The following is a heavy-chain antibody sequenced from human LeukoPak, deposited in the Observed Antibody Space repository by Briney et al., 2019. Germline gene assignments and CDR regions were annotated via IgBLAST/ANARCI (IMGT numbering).Heavy chain of an antibody. J-gene: IGHJ4*02. CDR3: ANSIAAAQHYFDY. Sequence: PGGSLRLSCAASGFTFSSYWMSWVRQAPGKGLEWVANIKQDGSEKYYVDSVKGRFTISRDNAKNSLYLQMNSLRAEDTAVYYCANSIAAAQHYFDYWGQGTLVTVSS. D-gene: IGHD6-13*01. CDR1: GFTFSSYW. V-gene: IGHV3-7*03. CDR2: IKQDGSEK.